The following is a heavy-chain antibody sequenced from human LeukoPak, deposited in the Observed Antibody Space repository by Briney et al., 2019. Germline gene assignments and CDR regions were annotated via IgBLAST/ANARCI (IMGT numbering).Heavy chain of an antibody. Sequence: PSETLSLTCAVYGGSFSGYYWSWIRQPPGKGLEWIGEINHSGSTNYNPSLKSRVTISVDTSKNQFSLKLSSVTAADTAVYYCARPETTVGYFDYWGQGTLVTVSS. CDR1: GGSFSGYY. CDR3: ARPETTVGYFDY. D-gene: IGHD4-11*01. J-gene: IGHJ4*02. V-gene: IGHV4-34*01. CDR2: INHSGST.